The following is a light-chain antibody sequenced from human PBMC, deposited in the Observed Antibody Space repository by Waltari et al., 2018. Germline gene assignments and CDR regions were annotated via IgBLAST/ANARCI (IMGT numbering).Light chain of an antibody. J-gene: IGKJ1*01. Sequence: EIVLTQSPATLSLSPGERATLSCRARQSVSSYLAWYQQKPGQAPRLLIYDASNRATGIPARFSGSGSGTDFTFTISSLEPEDFAVYYCQQRSNWPPETFGQGTKVEIK. CDR3: QQRSNWPPET. CDR2: DAS. V-gene: IGKV3-11*01. CDR1: QSVSSY.